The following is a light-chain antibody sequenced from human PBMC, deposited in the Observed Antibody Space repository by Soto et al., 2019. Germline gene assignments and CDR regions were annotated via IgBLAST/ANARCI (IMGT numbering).Light chain of an antibody. CDR1: QSVSSY. CDR2: DAS. Sequence: IVMTQSPANLSASASYRVTLSFRASQSVSSYLAWYQQKPGQAPRLLIYDASNRATGIPARFSGSGSGTDFTLTISSLEPEDFTVYCCQQRSKWPLQFGQGTLLEIK. V-gene: IGKV3-11*01. J-gene: IGKJ5*01. CDR3: QQRSKWPLQ.